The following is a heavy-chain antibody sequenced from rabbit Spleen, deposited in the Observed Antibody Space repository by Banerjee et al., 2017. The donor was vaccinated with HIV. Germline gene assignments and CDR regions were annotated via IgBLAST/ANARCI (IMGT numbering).Heavy chain of an antibody. J-gene: IGHJ4*01. CDR2: IYAGSSIST. Sequence: QSLEESGGDLVKPGASLTLTCTASGFSFSSSYYMCWVRQAPGKGLEYIACIYAGSSISTYYANWAKGRFTVSKASSTTVTLQMTSLTVADTATYFCARGSATMTMVITGYYLNLWGPGTLVTVS. D-gene: IGHD2-1*01. V-gene: IGHV1S40*01. CDR1: GFSFSSSYY. CDR3: ARGSATMTMVITGYYLNL.